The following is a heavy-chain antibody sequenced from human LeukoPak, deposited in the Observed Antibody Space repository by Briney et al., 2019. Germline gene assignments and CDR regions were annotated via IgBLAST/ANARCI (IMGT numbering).Heavy chain of an antibody. J-gene: IGHJ3*02. D-gene: IGHD3-10*01. CDR2: VYSSGNT. CDR1: GGSISGYY. Sequence: SETLSLTCTVSGGSISGYYCSWVRQPPGKEMEWIGYVYSSGNTNYNPSLKSRVTLSVDTSKNQFSLKLVSVTAADTAVYYCARHPPSSAGAYDIWGQGTMVTVSS. V-gene: IGHV4-59*08. CDR3: ARHPPSSAGAYDI.